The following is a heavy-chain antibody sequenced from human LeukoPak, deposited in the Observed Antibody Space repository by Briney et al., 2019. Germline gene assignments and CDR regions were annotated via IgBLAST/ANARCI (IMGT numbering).Heavy chain of an antibody. Sequence: SVKGRFTISRDNAKNSLYLQMNSLRAEDTAVYYCAKLTAVGATENIDYWGQGTLVTVSS. D-gene: IGHD1-26*01. CDR3: AKLTAVGATENIDY. V-gene: IGHV3-48*01. J-gene: IGHJ4*02.